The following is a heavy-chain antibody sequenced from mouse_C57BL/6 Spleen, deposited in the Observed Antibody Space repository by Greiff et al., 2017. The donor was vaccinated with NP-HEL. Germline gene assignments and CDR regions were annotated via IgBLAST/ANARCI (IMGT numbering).Heavy chain of an antibody. Sequence: EVKLVESGGGLVKPGGSLKLSCAASGFTFSSYAMPFFLPPPEKRLEVGSRISDGGSYTYYPDNVKGRFTISRDNAKNNLYLQMSHLKSEDTAMYYCAREITTVPYFDVWGTGTTVTVSS. J-gene: IGHJ1*03. V-gene: IGHV5-4*01. CDR3: AREITTVPYFDV. D-gene: IGHD1-1*01. CDR2: ISDGGSYT. CDR1: GFTFSSYA.